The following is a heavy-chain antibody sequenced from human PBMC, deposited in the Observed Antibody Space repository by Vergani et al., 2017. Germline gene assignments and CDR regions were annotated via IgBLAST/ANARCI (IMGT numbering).Heavy chain of an antibody. CDR2: IVVGSGNT. CDR3: ARAHSLPTIFGSDV. D-gene: IGHD3-3*01. CDR1: GFTFTSSA. Sequence: QMQLVQSGPEVKKPGTSVKVSCKASGFTFTSSAVQWVRQARGQRLEWIGWIVVGSGNTNYAQKFQERVSITRDMSTSTAYMELSSLRSEDTAVYYCARAHSLPTIFGSDVWGKGTTVTVSS. V-gene: IGHV1-58*01. J-gene: IGHJ6*04.